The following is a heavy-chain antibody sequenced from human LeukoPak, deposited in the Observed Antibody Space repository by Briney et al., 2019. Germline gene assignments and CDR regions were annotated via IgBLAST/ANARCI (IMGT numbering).Heavy chain of an antibody. J-gene: IGHJ4*02. D-gene: IGHD3-9*01. CDR2: IRYDGSNK. V-gene: IGHV3-30*02. CDR3: AKTYYDILTGYSTFDY. CDR1: GFTFSSYG. Sequence: PGGSLRLSCAASGFTFSSYGMHWVRQAPGKGLEWVAFIRYDGSNKHYADSVKGRFTISRDNSKNTLYLQMNSLRAEDTVVYYCAKTYYDILTGYSTFDYWGQGTLVTVSS.